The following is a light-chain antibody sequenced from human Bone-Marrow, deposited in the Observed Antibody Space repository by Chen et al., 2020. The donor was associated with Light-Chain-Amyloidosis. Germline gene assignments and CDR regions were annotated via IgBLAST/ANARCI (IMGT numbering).Light chain of an antibody. CDR2: DDS. CDR3: QVWDRSSDRPV. V-gene: IGLV3-21*02. CDR1: NIGSTS. Sequence: SYVLTQPSSVSVALGQPATIACGGNNIGSTSVHWYQQTPGQAPLLVVYDDSDRPSGIPERLSGSNSGNTATLTISRVEAGDEADYYCQVWDRSSDRPVFGGGTKLTVL. J-gene: IGLJ3*02.